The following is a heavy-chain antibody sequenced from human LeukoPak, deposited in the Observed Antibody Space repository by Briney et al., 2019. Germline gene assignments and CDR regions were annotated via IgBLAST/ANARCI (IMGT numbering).Heavy chain of an antibody. V-gene: IGHV3-7*05. J-gene: IGHJ3*02. CDR3: ARPLRDGYNFDAFDI. D-gene: IGHD5-24*01. Sequence: GGSLRLSCAASGFTFSSYWMSWVRQAPGKGLEWVANIKQDGSEKYYVDSVKGRFTISRDNAKNSLYLQMNSLRAEDTAVYYCARPLRDGYNFDAFDIWGQGTMVIVSS. CDR2: IKQDGSEK. CDR1: GFTFSSYW.